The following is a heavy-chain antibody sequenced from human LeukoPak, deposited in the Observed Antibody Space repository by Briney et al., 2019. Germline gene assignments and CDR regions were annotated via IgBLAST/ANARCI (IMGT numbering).Heavy chain of an antibody. CDR1: GFTFSSYA. CDR3: ARVSSGWYYFDY. V-gene: IGHV3-30*04. J-gene: IGHJ4*02. Sequence: GGSLRLSCAASGFTFSSYAMHWVRQAPGKGLEWVAVISYDGSNKYYADSVKGRFTISRDNSKNTLYLQMNSLRAEDMAVYHCARVSSGWYYFDYWGQGTLVTVSS. CDR2: ISYDGSNK. D-gene: IGHD6-19*01.